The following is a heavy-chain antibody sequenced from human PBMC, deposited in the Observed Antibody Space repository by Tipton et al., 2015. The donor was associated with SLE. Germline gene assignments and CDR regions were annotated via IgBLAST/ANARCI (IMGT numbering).Heavy chain of an antibody. CDR3: ARNRVDYGALDS. V-gene: IGHV4-61*02. Sequence: TLSLTCTVSGGSFSRSPSSWNWIRQPAGQGLEWIGRISSGGSTIYSSSLKSRVTISRDTSKNQFYLNLRSVTAADTAVYFCARNRVDYGALDSWGQGAPVTVSS. CDR1: GGSFSRSPSS. CDR2: ISSGGST. D-gene: IGHD4-17*01. J-gene: IGHJ4*02.